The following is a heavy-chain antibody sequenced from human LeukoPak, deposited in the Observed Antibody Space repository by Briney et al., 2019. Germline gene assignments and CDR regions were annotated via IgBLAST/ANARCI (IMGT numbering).Heavy chain of an antibody. D-gene: IGHD3-22*01. Sequence: SVKVSCQDSGGTFSSYAISWVRQAPGQGLEWMGRIIPIFGIANYAQKFQGRVTITADKTTSTAYMELSSLRAEDTAVYYCARYIFVGYYDSKGAFDIWGQGTMVTVSS. CDR1: GGTFSSYA. CDR2: IIPIFGIA. V-gene: IGHV1-69*04. CDR3: ARYIFVGYYDSKGAFDI. J-gene: IGHJ3*02.